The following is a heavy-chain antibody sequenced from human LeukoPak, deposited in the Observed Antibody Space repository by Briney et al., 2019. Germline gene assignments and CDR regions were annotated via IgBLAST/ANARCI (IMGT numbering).Heavy chain of an antibody. V-gene: IGHV1-3*01. D-gene: IGHD5-24*01. CDR2: INAGNGHT. CDR1: GYTFSGYA. CDR3: ARGIWSATRVDYYLDN. Sequence: GASVKVSCKASGYTFSGYAIHWERQAPGQRFEWMGWINAGNGHTKYSQNFQGRVTITRDSSANIVYMDVSSLTSEDTAVYYCARGIWSATRVDYYLDNWGRGTLVTVFS. J-gene: IGHJ4*02.